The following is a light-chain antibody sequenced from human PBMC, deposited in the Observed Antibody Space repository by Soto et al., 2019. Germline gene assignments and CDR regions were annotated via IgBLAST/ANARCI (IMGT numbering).Light chain of an antibody. CDR2: KAS. Sequence: DIQMTQSPSTLSASVGDRVTITCRASQNIISWLAWFQQKPGKAPTVLIYKASNSESGVPSRFSGSGSGTEFTLTITSLQPDDFETYNCQEYIGYSFGQGTKVDIK. J-gene: IGKJ2*01. V-gene: IGKV1-5*03. CDR1: QNIISW. CDR3: QEYIGYS.